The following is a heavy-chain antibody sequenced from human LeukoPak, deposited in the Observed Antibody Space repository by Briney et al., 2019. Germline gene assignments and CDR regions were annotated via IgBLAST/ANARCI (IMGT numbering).Heavy chain of an antibody. CDR2: IRYDGSNK. J-gene: IGHJ4*02. CDR1: GFTFSSYG. D-gene: IGHD3-10*01. CDR3: AKDVARGSGSVDY. Sequence: GGTLRLSCAASGFTFSSYGMSWVRQAPGKGLEWVAFIRYDGSNKYYADSVKGRFTISRDNSKNTLYLQMNSLRAEDTAVYYCAKDVARGSGSVDYWGQGTLVTVSS. V-gene: IGHV3-30*02.